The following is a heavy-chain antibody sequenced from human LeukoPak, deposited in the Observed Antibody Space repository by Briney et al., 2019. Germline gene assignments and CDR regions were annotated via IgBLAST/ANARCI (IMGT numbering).Heavy chain of an antibody. V-gene: IGHV4-34*01. CDR3: ARPIGGSYSDAFDI. CDR2: IYYSGST. CDR1: GGSFSGYY. J-gene: IGHJ3*02. D-gene: IGHD1-26*01. Sequence: SETLSLTCAVYGGSFSGYYWSWIRQPPGKGLEWIGSIYYSGSTYYNPSLKSRVTISVDTSKNQFSLKLSSVTAADTAVYYCARPIGGSYSDAFDIWGQGTMVTVSS.